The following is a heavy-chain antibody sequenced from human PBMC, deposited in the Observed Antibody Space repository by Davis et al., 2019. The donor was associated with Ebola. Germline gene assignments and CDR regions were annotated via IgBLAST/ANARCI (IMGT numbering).Heavy chain of an antibody. Sequence: GSLRLSCAVYGGSFSGYYWSWIRQPPGKGLEWIGEINHSGSTNYNPSLKSRVTISVDTSKNQFSLKLSSVTAADTAVYYCARRTLSYYYGMDVWGQGTTVTVSS. D-gene: IGHD2-2*01. V-gene: IGHV4-34*01. CDR1: GGSFSGYY. J-gene: IGHJ6*02. CDR3: ARRTLSYYYGMDV. CDR2: INHSGST.